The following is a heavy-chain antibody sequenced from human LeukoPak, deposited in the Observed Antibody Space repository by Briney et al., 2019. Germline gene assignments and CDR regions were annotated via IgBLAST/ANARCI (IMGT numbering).Heavy chain of an antibody. D-gene: IGHD6-19*01. CDR2: ISSSGSTI. J-gene: IGHJ4*02. CDR3: ARVGRSGWPYYLDS. V-gene: IGHV3-48*03. Sequence: GGSLRLSCAASGFTFSSYEMNWVRQAPGKGLEWVSYISSSGSTIYYADSMKGRFTLSRDNAKNSLYLQMNSLRAEDTAVYYCARVGRSGWPYYLDSWGQGTLVTVS. CDR1: GFTFSSYE.